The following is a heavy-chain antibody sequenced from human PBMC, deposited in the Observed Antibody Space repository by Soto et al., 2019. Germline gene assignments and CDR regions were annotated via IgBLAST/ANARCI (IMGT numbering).Heavy chain of an antibody. V-gene: IGHV1-18*01. Sequence: GASVKVSCKASGYTFTSYGISWVRQAPGQGLEWMGWISAYNGNTNYAQKLQGRVTMTTDTSTSTAYMELRSLRSDDTAVYYCATATYYYGSGSYYKGSRLPYYFDYWGQGTLVTVSS. CDR3: ATATYYYGSGSYYKGSRLPYYFDY. CDR2: ISAYNGNT. CDR1: GYTFTSYG. D-gene: IGHD3-10*01. J-gene: IGHJ4*02.